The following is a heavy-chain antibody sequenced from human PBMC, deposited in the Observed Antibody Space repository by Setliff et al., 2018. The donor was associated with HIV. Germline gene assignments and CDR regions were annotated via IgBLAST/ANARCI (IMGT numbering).Heavy chain of an antibody. Sequence: RASVKVSCKASGYTFTGYYMHWVRQAPGQGLEWMGWINPNSGCTNYAQKFQGRVTMTRDTSISTAYMELSRLRSDDTAVYYCARDRDSRADYYYMDVWGKGTTVTVSS. V-gene: IGHV1-2*02. D-gene: IGHD2-21*02. CDR1: GYTFTGYY. CDR2: INPNSGCT. CDR3: ARDRDSRADYYYMDV. J-gene: IGHJ6*03.